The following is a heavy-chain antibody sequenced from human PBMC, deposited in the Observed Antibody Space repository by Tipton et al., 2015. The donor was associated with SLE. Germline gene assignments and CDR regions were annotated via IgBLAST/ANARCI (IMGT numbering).Heavy chain of an antibody. D-gene: IGHD2-8*01. J-gene: IGHJ6*02. Sequence: TLSLTCAVYGGSFSGYYWSWIRQPPGKGLEWNGEINHSGSTNYNPSPKSRATISVDTSKNQFSLKLSSVTAADTAVYYCARPGVYGMDVWGQGTTVTVSS. V-gene: IGHV4-34*01. CDR2: INHSGST. CDR1: GGSFSGYY. CDR3: ARPGVYGMDV.